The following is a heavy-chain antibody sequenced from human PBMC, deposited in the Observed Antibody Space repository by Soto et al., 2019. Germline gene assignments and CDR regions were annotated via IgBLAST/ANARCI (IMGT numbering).Heavy chain of an antibody. CDR3: ASGGRGGWFDP. D-gene: IGHD1-26*01. V-gene: IGHV3-7*01. Sequence: LRLSCAASGFTFSSYWMSWVRQAPGKGLEWVANIKQDGSEKYYVDSVKGRFTISRDNAKNSLYLQMNSLRAEDTAVYYCASGGRGGWFDPWGQGTLVTVSS. CDR2: IKQDGSEK. CDR1: GFTFSSYW. J-gene: IGHJ5*02.